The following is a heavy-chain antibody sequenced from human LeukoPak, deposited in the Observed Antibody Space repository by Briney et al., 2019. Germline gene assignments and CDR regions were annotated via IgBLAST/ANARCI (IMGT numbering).Heavy chain of an antibody. CDR1: GFTFSSYG. CDR3: ARDSGTYYYDLGAFDI. CDR2: ISYDGSNK. Sequence: GGSLRLSCAASGFTFSSYGMHWVRQAPGKGLEWVAVISYDGSNKYYADSVKGRFTISRDNSKNTLYLQMNSLRAEDTAVYYCARDSGTYYYDLGAFDIWGQGTMVTVSS. J-gene: IGHJ3*02. V-gene: IGHV3-30*03. D-gene: IGHD3-22*01.